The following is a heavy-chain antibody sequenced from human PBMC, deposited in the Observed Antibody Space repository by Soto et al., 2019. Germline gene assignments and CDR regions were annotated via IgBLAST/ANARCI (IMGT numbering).Heavy chain of an antibody. D-gene: IGHD2-2*02. Sequence: SQTLSLTCAIPGDSVSGKSAAWNWIRQSPSRSLEWLGRTYYGSKWYYNYSISVASRITISPDTSKHQFSLQLNSVTPEDSAIHYCVKYTFWPRDFTYGGQGTLVTASS. CDR3: VKYTFWPRDFTY. CDR1: GDSVSGKSAA. V-gene: IGHV6-1*01. CDR2: TYYGSKWYY. J-gene: IGHJ4*02.